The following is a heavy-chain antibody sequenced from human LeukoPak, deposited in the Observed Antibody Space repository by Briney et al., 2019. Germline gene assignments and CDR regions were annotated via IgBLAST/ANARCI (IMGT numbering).Heavy chain of an antibody. V-gene: IGHV3-30-3*01. J-gene: IGHJ4*02. Sequence: GRSLRLSCAASGFTFSSYAMHWVRQAPGKGLEWVAVISYDGSNKYYADSVKGRFTISRDNSKNTLYLQMNSLRAEDTAVYYCASVSGWLQSDLDYWGQGTLVTVSS. CDR1: GFTFSSYA. D-gene: IGHD5-24*01. CDR2: ISYDGSNK. CDR3: ASVSGWLQSDLDY.